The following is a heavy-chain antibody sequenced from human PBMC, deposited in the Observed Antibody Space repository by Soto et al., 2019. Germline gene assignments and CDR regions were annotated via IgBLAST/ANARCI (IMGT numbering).Heavy chain of an antibody. CDR2: IYWDDDK. Sequence: QITLKESGPTLVKPTQTLTLTCTFSGFSLSTSKVGVAWIRQPPGKALECLALIYWDDDKYDSPSLKSKLPITKDTSKHQVVLTMTNMDPVETATYYCAHRYSYAFFDYWGQGTLVTVSS. D-gene: IGHD5-18*01. V-gene: IGHV2-5*02. CDR3: AHRYSYAFFDY. J-gene: IGHJ4*02. CDR1: GFSLSTSKVG.